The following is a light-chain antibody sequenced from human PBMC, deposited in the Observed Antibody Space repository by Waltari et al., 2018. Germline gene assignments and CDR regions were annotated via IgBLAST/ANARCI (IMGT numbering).Light chain of an antibody. CDR3: QQYFTTPYT. J-gene: IGKJ2*01. V-gene: IGKV4-1*01. CDR1: QSVLYISNNKNY. CDR2: WAS. Sequence: DIVKTQSPDSMAVSLGARATINCNSRQSVLYISNNKNYLAWYQQKPGQPPKLLIYWASTRESGVPDRFSGSGSGTDFTLTISTLQAEDVAIYYCQQYFTTPYTFGQGTKLEIK.